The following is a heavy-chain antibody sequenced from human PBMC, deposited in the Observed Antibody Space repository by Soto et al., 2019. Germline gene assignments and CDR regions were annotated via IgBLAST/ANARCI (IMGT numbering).Heavy chain of an antibody. Sequence: EVQQLESGGGLVQPGGSLRLSCAASGFTFSSYGMSWVRQAPGKGLEWVSAISGSGGSTYNADSVKGRFTISRDNSKNTLYLQMNSLRADDTALYYSAKNEGYSSGWYLVWGQGTLVTVPS. V-gene: IGHV3-23*01. CDR2: ISGSGGST. CDR1: GFTFSSYG. CDR3: AKNEGYSSGWYLV. D-gene: IGHD6-19*01. J-gene: IGHJ4*02.